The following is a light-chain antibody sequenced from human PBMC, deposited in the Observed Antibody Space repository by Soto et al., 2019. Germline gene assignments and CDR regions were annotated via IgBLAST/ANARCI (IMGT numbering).Light chain of an antibody. CDR2: HAS. J-gene: IGKJ5*01. CDR3: QQYNNWPPST. Sequence: IHITQSPSTLPASVVDRVTITCLASQSISNWLAWYQQKPGTAPKLLIYHASTLESGVPSRFSGSGSGTEFTLTINSLQSEDFGVYYCQQYNNWPPSTFGQGTRLEIK. CDR1: QSISNW. V-gene: IGKV1-5*01.